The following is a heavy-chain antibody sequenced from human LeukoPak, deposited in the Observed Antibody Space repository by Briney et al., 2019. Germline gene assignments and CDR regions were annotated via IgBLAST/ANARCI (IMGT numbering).Heavy chain of an antibody. V-gene: IGHV3-23*01. CDR3: AKTPWNWYFDL. J-gene: IGHJ2*01. CDR1: GFNFSSYA. D-gene: IGHD3-3*01. CDR2: ISGSGDNT. Sequence: GGSLRLSCAASGFNFSSYAMSWVRQAPGKGLEWVSAISGSGDNTYSAGSVRGRFTISRDNSKNTLYLQMNSLRAADTAVYYCAKTPWNWYFDLWGRGTLVTVSS.